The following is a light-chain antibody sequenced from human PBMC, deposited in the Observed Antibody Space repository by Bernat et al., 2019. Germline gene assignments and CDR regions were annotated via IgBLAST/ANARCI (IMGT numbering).Light chain of an antibody. Sequence: QSALTQPASVSGSPGQSITISCTGTRSDVGAYNYVSWHQQHPGKAPKLLIYDVSNRPSGVSNRFSGSKSDTTASLTISGLQAEDEADYYCSSYTTSSTLVFGGGTKVTVL. CDR2: DVS. CDR3: SSYTTSSTLV. CDR1: RSDVGAYNY. J-gene: IGLJ2*01. V-gene: IGLV2-14*01.